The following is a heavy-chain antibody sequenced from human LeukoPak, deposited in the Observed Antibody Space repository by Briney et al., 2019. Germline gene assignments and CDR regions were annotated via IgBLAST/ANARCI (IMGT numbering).Heavy chain of an antibody. J-gene: IGHJ4*02. CDR1: GGSFSGYY. CDR2: INHIGST. Sequence: SETLSLTCAVYGGSFSGYYWSWIRQPPGKELEWIGEINHIGSTNYNPSLKSRVTISVDTSKNQFSLKLSSVTAADTAVYYCAREGHCSSTSCRDYWGQGTLVTVSS. D-gene: IGHD2-2*01. V-gene: IGHV4-34*01. CDR3: AREGHCSSTSCRDY.